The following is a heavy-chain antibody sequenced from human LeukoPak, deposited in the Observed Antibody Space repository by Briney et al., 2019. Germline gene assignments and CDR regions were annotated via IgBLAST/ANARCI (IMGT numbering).Heavy chain of an antibody. CDR3: ARRLIAARGGWFDP. J-gene: IGHJ5*02. D-gene: IGHD6-6*01. CDR1: GGSISSSSYY. V-gene: IGHV4-39*01. Sequence: SETLSLTCTVSGGSISSSSYYWGWIRLPPGKGLEWIGSIYYSGSTYYNPSLKSRVTISVDTSKNQFSLKLSSVTAADTAVYYCARRLIAARGGWFDPWGQGTLVTVSS. CDR2: IYYSGST.